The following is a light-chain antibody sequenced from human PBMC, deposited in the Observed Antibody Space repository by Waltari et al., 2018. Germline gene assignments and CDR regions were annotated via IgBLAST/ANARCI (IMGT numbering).Light chain of an antibody. CDR3: MQALQTPRT. Sequence: DIGMNQSPLSLLVTPGEPASLPCRSSQSLLHSYGYNNLDWYLQKPGQSPQLLIYLGSNRASGVPDRFSGSGSGTDFTLKISRVEAEDVGIYYCMQALQTPRTFGQGTKVEIK. CDR1: QSLLHSYGYNN. V-gene: IGKV2-28*01. CDR2: LGS. J-gene: IGKJ1*01.